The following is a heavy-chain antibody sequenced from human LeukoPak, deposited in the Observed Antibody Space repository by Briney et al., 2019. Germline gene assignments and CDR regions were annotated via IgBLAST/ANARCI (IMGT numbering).Heavy chain of an antibody. CDR2: IKQDGSEK. J-gene: IGHJ6*02. CDR1: GFTFSSYW. D-gene: IGHD1-26*01. CDR3: ARVPREGGYYYYGMDV. Sequence: PGGSLRLSCAASGFTFSSYWMSWVRQAPGKGLEWVANIKQDGSEKYYVDSVKGRFTISRDNAKNSLYLQMNSLRAEDTAVYYCARVPREGGYYYYGMDVWGQGTTVTVSS. V-gene: IGHV3-7*01.